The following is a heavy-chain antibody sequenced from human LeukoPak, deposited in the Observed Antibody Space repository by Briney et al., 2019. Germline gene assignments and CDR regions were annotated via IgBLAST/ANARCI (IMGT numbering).Heavy chain of an antibody. CDR2: ISSSSSYI. CDR3: ARDPYSGYDFYYYGMDV. Sequence: GGSLRLSCAATGFTFSSYSMNWVRQAPGKGLEWVSPISSSSSYIYYADSVKGRFTISRDNAKNSLYLQMNSLRAEDTAVYYCARDPYSGYDFYYYGMDVWGQGTTVTDSS. D-gene: IGHD5-12*01. CDR1: GFTFSSYS. V-gene: IGHV3-21*01. J-gene: IGHJ6*02.